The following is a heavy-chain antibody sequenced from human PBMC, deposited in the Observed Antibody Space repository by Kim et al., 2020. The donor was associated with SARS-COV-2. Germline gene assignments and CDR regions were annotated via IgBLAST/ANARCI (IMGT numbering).Heavy chain of an antibody. CDR1: GGSISSGGHY. J-gene: IGHJ4*02. V-gene: IGHV4-31*03. Sequence: SETLSLTCTVSGGSISSGGHYWSWIRQHPGKGLEWIGYIYYSGSTYYNPSLKSRVTISVDTSKNQFSLKLSSVTAADTAVYYCARARITMIVVVKYFDYWGQGTLVTVSS. CDR3: ARARITMIVVVKYFDY. CDR2: IYYSGST. D-gene: IGHD3-22*01.